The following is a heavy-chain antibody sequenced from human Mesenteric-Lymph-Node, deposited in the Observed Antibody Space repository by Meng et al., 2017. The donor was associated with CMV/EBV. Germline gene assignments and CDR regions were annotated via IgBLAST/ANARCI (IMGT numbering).Heavy chain of an antibody. D-gene: IGHD1-26*01. V-gene: IGHV3-15*01. J-gene: IGHJ4*02. CDR2: IKSKTDGGTA. Sequence: SGFSFTNAWMSWVRQAPGKGLEWVGRIKSKTDGGTADYAAPVKDRFTISREDSKNTLFLQMHSLKTEDTAVYYCATVGWVSHYFDYWGQGTLVTVSS. CDR3: ATVGWVSHYFDY. CDR1: GFSFTNAW.